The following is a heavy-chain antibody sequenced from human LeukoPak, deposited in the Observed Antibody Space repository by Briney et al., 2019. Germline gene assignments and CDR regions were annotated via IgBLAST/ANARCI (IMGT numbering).Heavy chain of an antibody. CDR1: GFTVSTNS. CDR2: FYNAGNT. D-gene: IGHD2-15*01. J-gene: IGHJ4*02. CDR3: AKCSGGSCYSSANY. Sequence: GGSLRLSCAASGFTVSTNSLSWVRQAPGKGLEWVSFFYNAGNTYYADSVKGRFTISRDNSKNTQYLQMNSLRADDTAIYYCAKCSGGSCYSSANYWGQGTLVTVSS. V-gene: IGHV3-53*01.